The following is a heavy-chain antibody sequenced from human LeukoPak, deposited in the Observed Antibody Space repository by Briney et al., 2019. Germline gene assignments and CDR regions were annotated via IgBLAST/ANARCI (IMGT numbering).Heavy chain of an antibody. CDR3: ARHRDSYGDFLFDY. D-gene: IGHD4-17*01. CDR2: IIPIFGTA. CDR1: GGTFSSYA. Sequence: SVKVSCKASGGTFSSYAISWVRQAPGQGLEWMGGIIPIFGTANYAQKFQGRVTITADESTSTAYMELSSLRSEDTAVYYCARHRDSYGDFLFDYWGQGTLVTVSS. J-gene: IGHJ4*02. V-gene: IGHV1-69*01.